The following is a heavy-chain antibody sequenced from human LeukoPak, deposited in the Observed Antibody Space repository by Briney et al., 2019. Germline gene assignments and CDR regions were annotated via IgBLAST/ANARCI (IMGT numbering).Heavy chain of an antibody. CDR1: GFTFSSYA. CDR3: TTTRGGKPDDY. CDR2: ISGSGGST. V-gene: IGHV3-23*01. Sequence: GGSLRLSCAASGFTFSSYAMSWVRQAPGKGLEWVSAISGSGGSTYYADSVKGRFTISRDNSKNTLYLQMNSLKTEDTAAYYCTTTRGGKPDDYWGQGTLVTVSS. J-gene: IGHJ4*02. D-gene: IGHD1-1*01.